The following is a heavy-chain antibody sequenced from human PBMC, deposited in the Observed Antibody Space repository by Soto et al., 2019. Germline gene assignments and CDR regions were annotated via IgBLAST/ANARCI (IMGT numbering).Heavy chain of an antibody. CDR1: GFTFSLSA. J-gene: IGHJ4*02. CDR3: AIGPEYDSLTGCDY. Sequence: EVQLLESGGGFVQPGESLRLSCAASGFTFSLSAMSWVRQAPGRGLDWGSSLSGGGSTTDYADSVKGRFTISRDNSKNMVPMQINSLRAEDTAVYYCAIGPEYDSLTGCDYWGQGALVTVSS. D-gene: IGHD3-9*01. CDR2: LSGGGSTT. V-gene: IGHV3-23*01.